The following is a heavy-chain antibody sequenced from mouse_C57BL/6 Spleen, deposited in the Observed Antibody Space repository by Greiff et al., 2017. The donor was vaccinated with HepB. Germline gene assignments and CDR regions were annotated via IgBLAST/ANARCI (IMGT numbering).Heavy chain of an antibody. CDR3: ARGRDFYFDY. Sequence: QVQLQQPGAELVRPGSSVKLSCKASGYTFTSYWMDWVKQRPGQGLEWIGNIYPSDSETHYNQKFKDKATLTVDKSSSTAYMQLSSLTSEDSAVYCCARGRDFYFDYWGQGTTLTVSS. J-gene: IGHJ2*01. CDR2: IYPSDSET. CDR1: GYTFTSYW. V-gene: IGHV1-61*01.